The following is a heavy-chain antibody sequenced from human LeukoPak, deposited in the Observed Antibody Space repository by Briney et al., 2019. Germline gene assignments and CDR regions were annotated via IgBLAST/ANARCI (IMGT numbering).Heavy chain of an antibody. Sequence: PSETLSLTCAVSGGSISSSNWWSWVRQPPGKGLEWIGEINHSGSTNYNPSLKSRVTISVDTSKNQFSLKLSSVTAADTAVYYCARGPGYSSSDGAFDIWGQGTMVTVSS. D-gene: IGHD6-13*01. CDR1: GGSISSSNW. CDR2: INHSGST. CDR3: ARGPGYSSSDGAFDI. V-gene: IGHV4-4*02. J-gene: IGHJ3*02.